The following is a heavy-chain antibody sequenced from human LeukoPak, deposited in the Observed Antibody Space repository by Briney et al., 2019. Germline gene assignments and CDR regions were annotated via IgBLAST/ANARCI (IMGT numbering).Heavy chain of an antibody. CDR3: ARPLRAAVNAFDI. V-gene: IGHV3-20*04. CDR2: ISWNGDSI. CDR1: GFTFDDYG. Sequence: GGSLRLSCAASGFTFDDYGMTWVRQTPGKQLEWVSGISWNGDSIGYADSVKGRFTISRDNAKNSLYLQMNSLGAEDTALYYCARPLRAAVNAFDIWGLGAMVTVSS. D-gene: IGHD2-15*01. J-gene: IGHJ3*02.